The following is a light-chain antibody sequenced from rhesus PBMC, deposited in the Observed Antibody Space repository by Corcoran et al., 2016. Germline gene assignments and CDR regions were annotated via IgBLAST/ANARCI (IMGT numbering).Light chain of an antibody. V-gene: IGKV1S11*01. CDR3: XQHNRYPLT. Sequence: DIQMTQSPSSLSASVGDTVTITCRASKSISSWLDWYEQKPGKSPKLLIYAASTLQRGFSSSFSGIGSGTDFTLTISSMQPEDCAPYYCXQHNRYPLTFGPGTKLDIK. J-gene: IGKJ3*01. CDR2: AAS. CDR1: KSISSW.